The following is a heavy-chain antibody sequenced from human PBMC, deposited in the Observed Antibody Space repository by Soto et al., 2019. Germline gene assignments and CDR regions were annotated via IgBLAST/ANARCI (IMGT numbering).Heavy chain of an antibody. V-gene: IGHV3-53*01. CDR1: GFSVSSSH. J-gene: IGHJ5*02. CDR3: AKLGPYGSESYSFRYNWIDP. CDR2: IYSGGAT. D-gene: IGHD3-10*01. Sequence: EVPLVDSGGGLIQPGGSLRLSCAASGFSVSSSHMIWVRQAPGKGLEWVSVIYSGGATYYAVSVKGRFTISRDRSKNTVYLKMDGLRTEDTAVYHCAKLGPYGSESYSFRYNWIDPWGQGTLVTVSS.